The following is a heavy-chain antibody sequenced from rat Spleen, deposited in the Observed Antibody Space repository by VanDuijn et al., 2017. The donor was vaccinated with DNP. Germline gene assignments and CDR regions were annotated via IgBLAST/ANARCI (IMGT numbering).Heavy chain of an antibody. CDR3: ARVPNTYYVMDV. CDR1: GFSLPSYH. D-gene: IGHD3-8*01. CDR2: IWTGGTT. V-gene: IGHV2-43*01. J-gene: IGHJ4*01. Sequence: QVQLKESGPGLVQPSQTMSLTCTVSGFSLPSYHVSWVRQPPGKGLEWMGIIWTGGTTAYNSLLKSRLSITRDTSKSQVLLKMNSLKTEDTATYYCARVPNTYYVMDVWGQGASVTVSS.